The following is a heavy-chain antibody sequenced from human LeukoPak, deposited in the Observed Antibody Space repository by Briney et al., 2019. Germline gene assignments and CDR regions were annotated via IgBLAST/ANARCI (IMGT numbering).Heavy chain of an antibody. Sequence: GESLQISCKGSGPSFTSYWIGWVRQLPGKGLEWMGIIYPGDSDTRYSPSFQGQVIISADKSISTAYLQWSSLQASDTAMYYCARQGRLGSSSWGQGTLVTVSS. CDR1: GPSFTSYW. CDR2: IYPGDSDT. J-gene: IGHJ4*02. V-gene: IGHV5-51*01. D-gene: IGHD6-6*01. CDR3: ARQGRLGSSS.